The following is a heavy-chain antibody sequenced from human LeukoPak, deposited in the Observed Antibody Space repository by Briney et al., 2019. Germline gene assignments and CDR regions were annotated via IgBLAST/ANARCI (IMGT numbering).Heavy chain of an antibody. J-gene: IGHJ4*02. CDR3: ARHSTSSGYSPFNY. CDR1: GGSISSGAYY. V-gene: IGHV4-30-4*01. CDR2: IYYSGST. D-gene: IGHD3-22*01. Sequence: SQTLSLTCTVSGGSISSGAYYWSWIRQPPGKGLEWIGYIYYSGSTYYNPSLKSRVTISVDTSKNQFSLKLSSVTAADTAVYYCARHSTSSGYSPFNYWGQGTLVTVSS.